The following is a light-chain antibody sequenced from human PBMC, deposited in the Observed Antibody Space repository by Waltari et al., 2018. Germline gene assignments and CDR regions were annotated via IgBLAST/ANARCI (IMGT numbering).Light chain of an antibody. J-gene: IGLJ3*02. V-gene: IGLV3-21*02. CDR1: NIGSQS. CDR2: ENS. CDR3: QVWDSSSDHWV. Sequence: SYVLTQPPSVSVAPGQTTRISCVGDNIGSQSVHGYQQKPGQAPVVVVYENSGRPSGIPERISGSNSGSMATLTIARVEAGDEAVYYCQVWDSSSDHWVFGGGTQLTVL.